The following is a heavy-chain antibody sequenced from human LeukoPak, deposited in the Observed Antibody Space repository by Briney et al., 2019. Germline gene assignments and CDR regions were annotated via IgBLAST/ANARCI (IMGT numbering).Heavy chain of an antibody. CDR2: IYPRDGST. J-gene: IGHJ4*02. CDR3: ARDQEAFDY. Sequence: ASVKVSCKASGYTFTSYYMHWVRQAPGQGLEWMGMIYPRDGSTSYAQKFQGRVTVTRDTSTSTVHMELSGLRSEDTAVYYCARDQEAFDYWGQGTPVTVSS. CDR1: GYTFTSYY. V-gene: IGHV1-46*01.